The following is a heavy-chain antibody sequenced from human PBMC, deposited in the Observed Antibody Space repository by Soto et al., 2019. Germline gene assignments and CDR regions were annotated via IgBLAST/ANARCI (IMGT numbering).Heavy chain of an antibody. CDR1: GGTFSSYA. CDR3: ARGKVPYYYYGMDV. D-gene: IGHD2-2*01. J-gene: IGHJ6*02. Sequence: ASVKVSCKASGGTFSSYAISWVRQAPGQGLEWMGGIIPIFGTANYAQKFQGRVTITADKSTSTAYMELSSLRSEDTAVYYCARGKVPYYYYGMDVWGQATTVTVS. V-gene: IGHV1-69*06. CDR2: IIPIFGTA.